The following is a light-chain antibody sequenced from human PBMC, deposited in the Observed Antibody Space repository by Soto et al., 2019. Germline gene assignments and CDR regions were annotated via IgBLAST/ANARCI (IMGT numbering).Light chain of an antibody. CDR3: QQYGSSLWT. V-gene: IGKV3-20*01. J-gene: IGKJ1*01. Sequence: EIVLTQSPGTLSLSPGERATLSCRASQSISSSDLAWYQHRPGQAPRLLIYAASSRATGIPDRFSGSGSGTDFTLTISRLEPEDFAVYYCQQYGSSLWTFGQGTKVDIK. CDR2: AAS. CDR1: QSISSSD.